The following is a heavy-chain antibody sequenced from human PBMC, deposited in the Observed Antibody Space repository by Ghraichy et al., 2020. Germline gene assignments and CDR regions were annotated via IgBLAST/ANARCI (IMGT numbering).Heavy chain of an antibody. J-gene: IGHJ4*02. CDR1: GYTFTSYY. CDR3: ARVPSYCGGDCPFDY. CDR2: INPSGGST. D-gene: IGHD2-21*02. V-gene: IGHV1-46*01. Sequence: ASVKGSCKASGYTFTSYYMHWVRQAPGQGLEWMGIINPSGGSTSYAQKFQGRVTMTRDTSTSTVYMELSSLRSEDTAVYYCARVPSYCGGDCPFDYWGQGTLVTVSS.